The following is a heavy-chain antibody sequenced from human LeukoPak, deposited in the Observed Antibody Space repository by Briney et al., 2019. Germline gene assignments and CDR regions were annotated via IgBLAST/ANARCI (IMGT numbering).Heavy chain of an antibody. V-gene: IGHV3-33*01. D-gene: IGHD1-26*01. CDR2: IWHDGSYK. CDR3: ARESTGSYSGIDY. J-gene: IGHJ4*02. CDR1: GFTFSSYG. Sequence: GGALRLSCAAPGFTFSSYGTHWVRQAPGKGLGWVAVIWHDGSYKYYADSVKGRFTISRDNSKNMLFLEMNSLRAEDTAVYYCARESTGSYSGIDYWGQGTPVTVSA.